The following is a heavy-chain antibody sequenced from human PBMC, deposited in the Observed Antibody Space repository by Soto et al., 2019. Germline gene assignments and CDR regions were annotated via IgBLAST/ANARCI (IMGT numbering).Heavy chain of an antibody. CDR3: ASQTPGHTDSYGRTLDY. V-gene: IGHV1-46*01. CDR2: INPSGGST. J-gene: IGHJ4*02. D-gene: IGHD5-18*01. Sequence: ASVKVSCKASGYTFTSYYMHWVRQAPGQGLEWMRIINPSGGSTSYAQKFQGRVTMTRDTSTSTVYMELSSLRSEDTAVYYCASQTPGHTDSYGRTLDYWGQGTLVTVSS. CDR1: GYTFTSYY.